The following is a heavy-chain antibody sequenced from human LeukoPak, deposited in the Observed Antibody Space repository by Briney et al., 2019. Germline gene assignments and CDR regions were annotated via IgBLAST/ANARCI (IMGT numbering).Heavy chain of an antibody. CDR2: ISGSGGST. J-gene: IGHJ4*02. CDR3: SKDHKFSGYXNYFXX. D-gene: IGHD5-12*01. CDR1: GFTFSSFA. V-gene: IGHV3-23*01. Sequence: GGSLRLSCAASGFTFSSFAMGWVRLAPGKGLEWVSSISGSGGSTNYADSVKGRFTISRDNSKNTMYLQMNSLTADDTAVYYCSKDHKFSGYXNYFXXXGQGXLVT.